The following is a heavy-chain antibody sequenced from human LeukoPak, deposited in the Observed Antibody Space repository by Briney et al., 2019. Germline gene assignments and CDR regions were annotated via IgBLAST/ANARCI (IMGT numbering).Heavy chain of an antibody. V-gene: IGHV3-30*18. CDR1: GFTFSSYG. Sequence: GGSLRLSCAASGFTFSSYGMHWVRQAPGKGLEWVAVISYDGSNKYYADSVKGRFTISRDNSKNTLYLQMNSLRAEDTAVYYCAKGTAMRFWTHDAFDIWGQGTMVTVSS. D-gene: IGHD5-18*01. J-gene: IGHJ3*02. CDR2: ISYDGSNK. CDR3: AKGTAMRFWTHDAFDI.